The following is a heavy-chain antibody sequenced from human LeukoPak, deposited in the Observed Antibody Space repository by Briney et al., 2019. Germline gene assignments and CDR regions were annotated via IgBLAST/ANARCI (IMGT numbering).Heavy chain of an antibody. CDR3: ARRIQGMAPYYFDY. Sequence: PGGSLRLSCTASGFTFSSYWMHWVRQAPAKGLVWVSRINSDGGSTSYADSVKGRFTISRDNAKNTLYLQMNSLRAEDTAVYYCARRIQGMAPYYFDYWGQGTLVTVSS. J-gene: IGHJ4*02. V-gene: IGHV3-74*01. CDR1: GFTFSSYW. D-gene: IGHD5-24*01. CDR2: INSDGGST.